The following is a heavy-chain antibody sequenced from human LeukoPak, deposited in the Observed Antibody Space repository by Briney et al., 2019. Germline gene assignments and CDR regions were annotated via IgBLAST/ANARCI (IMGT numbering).Heavy chain of an antibody. CDR2: IKEDGSEQ. V-gene: IGHV3-7*01. Sequence: GGSLRLSCVASGFTFSNYWMTWVRQAPGKGLEWVANIKEDGSEQYYVDSVKGRFTISRDNAKNSLYLQMNSLRAEDTAVYYCAREIVGATPWGCTYRCGAFDIWGQGTMVTVSS. CDR1: GFTFSNYW. D-gene: IGHD1-26*01. J-gene: IGHJ3*02. CDR3: AREIVGATPWGCTYRCGAFDI.